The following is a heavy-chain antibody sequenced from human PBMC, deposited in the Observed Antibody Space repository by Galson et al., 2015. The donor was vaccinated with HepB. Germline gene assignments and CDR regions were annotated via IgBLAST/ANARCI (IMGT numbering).Heavy chain of an antibody. V-gene: IGHV1-18*01. D-gene: IGHD3-3*01. CDR1: GYTFTSYG. CDR2: ISAYNGNT. Sequence: SVKVSCKASGYTFTSYGISWVRQAPGQGLEWMGWISAYNGNTNYAQKLQGRVTMTTDTSTSTAYMELRSLRSDDTAVYYCARVGRFLEWFLNWFDPWGQGTLVTVSS. J-gene: IGHJ5*02. CDR3: ARVGRFLEWFLNWFDP.